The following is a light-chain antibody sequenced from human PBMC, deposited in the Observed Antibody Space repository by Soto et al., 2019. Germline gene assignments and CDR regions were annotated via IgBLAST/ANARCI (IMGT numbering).Light chain of an antibody. CDR1: QDISNY. CDR3: QQYDNLPIT. J-gene: IGKJ5*01. Sequence: DIQMTQSPSSLSASVGDRVTITCQASQDISNYLNWYQQKPGKAPKLLIYDASNLETGVPSRFSGSGSGTDFTFTISILQPEDIAAYYCQQYDNLPITCGQGTRLEIK. CDR2: DAS. V-gene: IGKV1-33*01.